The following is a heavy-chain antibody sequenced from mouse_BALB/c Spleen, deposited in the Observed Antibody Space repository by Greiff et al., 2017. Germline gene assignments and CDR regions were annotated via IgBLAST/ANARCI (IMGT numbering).Heavy chain of an antibody. CDR2: IWSGGST. CDR3: ARKVRYAMDY. J-gene: IGHJ4*01. CDR1: GFSLTSYG. Sequence: QVHVKQSGPGLVQPSQSLSITCTVSGFSLTSYGVHWVRQSPGKGLEWLGVIWSGGSTDYNAAFISRLSISKDNSKSQVFFKMNSLQADDTAIYSCARKVRYAMDYWGQGTSVTVSS. V-gene: IGHV2-4-1*01.